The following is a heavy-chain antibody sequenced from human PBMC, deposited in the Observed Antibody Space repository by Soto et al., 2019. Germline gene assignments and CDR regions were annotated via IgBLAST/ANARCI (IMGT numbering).Heavy chain of an antibody. CDR3: ARGGGPPVYYGSGSYYLWDYYYGMDV. J-gene: IGHJ6*02. V-gene: IGHV1-8*02. D-gene: IGHD3-10*01. Sequence: ASVKVSCKASGGTFSSYAISWVRQAPGQGLEWMGWMNPNSGNTGYAQKFQGRVTMTRNTSISTAYMELSSLRSEDTAVYYCARGGGPPVYYGSGSYYLWDYYYGMDVWGQGTTVTVSS. CDR1: GGTFSSYA. CDR2: MNPNSGNT.